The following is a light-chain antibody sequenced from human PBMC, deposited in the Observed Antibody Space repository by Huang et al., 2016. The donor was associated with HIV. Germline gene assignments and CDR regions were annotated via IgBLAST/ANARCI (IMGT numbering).Light chain of an antibody. Sequence: IVMTQSPATLSVSPGERVTVSCRANRSVSSNLAWYQQRPGQAPRLLIYGSSTRAPGIPAGFSGSGSGTDFSLTISSLQSEDCALYYCQQYNNWLLSFGGGTRVDI. CDR2: GSS. CDR1: RSVSSN. J-gene: IGKJ4*01. CDR3: QQYNNWLLS. V-gene: IGKV3-15*01.